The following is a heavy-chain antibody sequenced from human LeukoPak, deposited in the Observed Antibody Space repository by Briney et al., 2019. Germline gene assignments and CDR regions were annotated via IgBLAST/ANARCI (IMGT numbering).Heavy chain of an antibody. D-gene: IGHD1-26*01. CDR3: ARDQWELLGGDAFDI. CDR1: GYTFTGYY. Sequence: GASVKVSCKASGYTFTGYYMHWVRQAPGQGLEWMGWINPNSGGTNYAQKFQSRVTMTRDTSISTAYMELSRLRSDDTAVYYCARDQWELLGGDAFDIWGQGTMVTVSS. CDR2: INPNSGGT. J-gene: IGHJ3*02. V-gene: IGHV1-2*02.